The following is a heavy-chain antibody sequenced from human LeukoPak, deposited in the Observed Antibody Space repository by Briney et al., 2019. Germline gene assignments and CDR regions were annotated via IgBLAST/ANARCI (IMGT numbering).Heavy chain of an antibody. J-gene: IGHJ6*03. V-gene: IGHV1-18*01. CDR3: ARVRTRGVATMGYYYYMDV. CDR1: GYTFTSYG. Sequence: ASVKVSCKASGYTFTSYGISWVRQAPGQGLEWMGWISAYNGNTNYAQKLQGRVTMTTDTSTSTAYMELRSLRSDDTAVYYCARVRTRGVATMGYYYYMDVWGKGTTVTVSS. D-gene: IGHD5-12*01. CDR2: ISAYNGNT.